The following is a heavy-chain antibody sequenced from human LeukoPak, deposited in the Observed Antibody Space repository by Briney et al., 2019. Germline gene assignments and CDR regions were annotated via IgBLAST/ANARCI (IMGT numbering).Heavy chain of an antibody. CDR3: AKDPFRARISTPDY. D-gene: IGHD6-6*01. J-gene: IGHJ4*02. V-gene: IGHV3-23*01. CDR2: ISGSGTNT. Sequence: GGSLRLSCAASGFTFSSYAMSWVRQAPGKGLEWVSAISGSGTNTYSADSVKGRFTISRDSSNNTLFLQMDSLRADDTAVYYCAKDPFRARISTPDYWGQGTLVTVSS. CDR1: GFTFSSYA.